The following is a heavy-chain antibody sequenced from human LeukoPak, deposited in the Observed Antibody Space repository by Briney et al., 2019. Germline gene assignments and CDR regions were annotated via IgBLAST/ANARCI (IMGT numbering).Heavy chain of an antibody. D-gene: IGHD3-3*01. Sequence: GGSLRLSCAASGFTFSSYWMSWVRQAPGKGLEWVANIKQDGYEKHYVDSVKGRVTISRDNAKNSLYLQMNSLRAEDTAVYYCARGSGQRTYYDFWSGYYTMDVWGKGTTVTVSS. CDR2: IKQDGYEK. V-gene: IGHV3-7*01. J-gene: IGHJ6*04. CDR1: GFTFSSYW. CDR3: ARGSGQRTYYDFWSGYYTMDV.